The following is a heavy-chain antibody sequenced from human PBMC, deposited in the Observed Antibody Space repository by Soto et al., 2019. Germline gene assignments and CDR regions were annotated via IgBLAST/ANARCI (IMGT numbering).Heavy chain of an antibody. CDR1: GYMFNTYG. Sequence: QVQLLQSGAEVKKPGASVKVSCKASGYMFNTYGITWVRQAPGQGLEWMGWISVYNGNIDYAQKFEGRVTMTIDTSTSTAYMELKSLTSDDPAGYYCARTYGSGDYFLPFEYWGQGTPVSVSS. D-gene: IGHD3-10*01. V-gene: IGHV1-18*01. CDR3: ARTYGSGDYFLPFEY. J-gene: IGHJ4*02. CDR2: ISVYNGNI.